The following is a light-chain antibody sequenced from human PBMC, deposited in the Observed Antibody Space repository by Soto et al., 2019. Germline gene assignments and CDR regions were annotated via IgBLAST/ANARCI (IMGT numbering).Light chain of an antibody. CDR2: DAS. V-gene: IGKV1-33*01. Sequence: DIQMTQSPSSLSASVGDRVTITCQASQDINNYLNWYQQKPGKAPKLLIYDASRLQTGVPSRFSGSGSGTDFTFTISSLQPGDIATYYCQQYENLPLTFGPGTKVNIK. CDR1: QDINNY. J-gene: IGKJ3*01. CDR3: QQYENLPLT.